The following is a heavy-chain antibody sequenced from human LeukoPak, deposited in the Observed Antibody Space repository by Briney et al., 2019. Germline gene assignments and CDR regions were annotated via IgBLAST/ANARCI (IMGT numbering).Heavy chain of an antibody. CDR1: GFTFSSYS. CDR3: ARNSHDYGDYYFDY. Sequence: GGSLRLSCAASGFTFSSYSMNWVRQAPGKGLEWVSSISSSSSYIYYADSVKGRFTISRDNAKNSLYLQMNSLRAEDTAVYYCARNSHDYGDYYFDYWGQGTLVTVSS. D-gene: IGHD4-17*01. CDR2: ISSSSSYI. J-gene: IGHJ4*02. V-gene: IGHV3-21*01.